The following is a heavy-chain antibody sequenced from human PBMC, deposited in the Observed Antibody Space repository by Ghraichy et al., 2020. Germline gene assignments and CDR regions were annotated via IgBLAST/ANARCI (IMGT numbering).Heavy chain of an antibody. Sequence: ASVKVSCKASGYTFTGYYMHWVRQAPGQGLEWMGWINPNSGGTNYAQKFQGRVTMTRDTSISTAYMELSRLRSDDTAVYYCARGWPRSKDTAMVTRYWGQGTLVTVSS. CDR2: INPNSGGT. CDR3: ARGWPRSKDTAMVTRY. V-gene: IGHV1-2*02. CDR1: GYTFTGYY. J-gene: IGHJ4*02. D-gene: IGHD5-18*01.